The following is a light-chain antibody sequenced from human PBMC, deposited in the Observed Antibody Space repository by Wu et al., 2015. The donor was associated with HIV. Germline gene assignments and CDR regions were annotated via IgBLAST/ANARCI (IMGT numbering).Light chain of an antibody. CDR2: GPS. V-gene: IGKV1-9*01. CDR3: HQFYVHPRS. Sequence: DIQMTQSPSTLSASVGDRITITCRASQDINNYLAWYQQKPGKAPKLLMYGPSTLQSGVPSGFSGSRSGTDFTLTISSLQPEDIGTYYCHQFYVHPRSFGQGTKLEI. J-gene: IGKJ2*03. CDR1: QDINNY.